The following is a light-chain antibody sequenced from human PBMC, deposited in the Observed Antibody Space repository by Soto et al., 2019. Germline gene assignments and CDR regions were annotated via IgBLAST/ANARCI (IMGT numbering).Light chain of an antibody. Sequence: QPGLTHPPSASGTPGQTVTVSCSGSSSNIGSYTVNWYQQLPGTAPKLVIYSNHQRPSGVPDRFSGSKSGTSASLAISGLQSEDEADYYCAAWDDSLNGSVFGSGTKVTVL. CDR1: SSNIGSYT. CDR3: AAWDDSLNGSV. J-gene: IGLJ1*01. V-gene: IGLV1-44*01. CDR2: SNH.